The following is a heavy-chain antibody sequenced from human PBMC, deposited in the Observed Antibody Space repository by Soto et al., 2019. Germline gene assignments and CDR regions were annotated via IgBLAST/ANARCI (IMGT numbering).Heavy chain of an antibody. CDR3: ARSTGIAVAGYYYYGMDV. D-gene: IGHD6-19*01. CDR2: INPNSGGT. V-gene: IGHV1-2*04. J-gene: IGHJ6*02. Sequence: GASVKVSCKASGYTFTGYYMHWVRQAPGQGLEWMGWINPNSGGTNYAQKFQGWVTMTRDTSISTAYMELSRLRSDDTAVLYCARSTGIAVAGYYYYGMDVWGQGATVTVSS. CDR1: GYTFTGYY.